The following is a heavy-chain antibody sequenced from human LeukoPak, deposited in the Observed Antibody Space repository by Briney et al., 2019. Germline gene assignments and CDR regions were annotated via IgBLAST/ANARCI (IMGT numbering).Heavy chain of an antibody. D-gene: IGHD5-18*01. CDR2: ISSSSSYI. Sequence: GGSLRLSCAASGFTFSSYSMNWVRQAPGKGLEWVSSISSSSSYIYYADSVKGRFTISRDNAKYSLYLQMNSLRAEDTAVYYCARDAVDTAMADYWGQGTLVTVSS. CDR3: ARDAVDTAMADY. J-gene: IGHJ4*02. CDR1: GFTFSSYS. V-gene: IGHV3-21*01.